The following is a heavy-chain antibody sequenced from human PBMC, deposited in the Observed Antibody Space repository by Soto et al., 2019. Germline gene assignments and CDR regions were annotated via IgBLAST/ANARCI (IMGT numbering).Heavy chain of an antibody. D-gene: IGHD3-16*01. CDR1: GFSFDNSG. Sequence: GGSLRLSCAASGFSFDNSGMHWVRQAPGKGLEWLAVIWHDGSNRQYADSVSDRFTISRDNSKNTLHLQMIRLRPEDTGMYLCATDQGKFYTAGLGTWGQGNLVTV. CDR3: ATDQGKFYTAGLGT. CDR2: IWHDGSNR. J-gene: IGHJ4*02. V-gene: IGHV3-33*01.